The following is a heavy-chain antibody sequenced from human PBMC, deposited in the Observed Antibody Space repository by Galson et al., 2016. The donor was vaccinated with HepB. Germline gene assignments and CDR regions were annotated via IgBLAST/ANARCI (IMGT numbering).Heavy chain of an antibody. CDR3: ARDEGVGVYGMDV. Sequence: ATLSLTCAVYGGSFSDYYRSWVRQPPGRGLEWIGEIHHSGSTNYNPSLKSRVTISVDKSKNQFSLKLTSVTAADMAVYYCARDEGVGVYGMDVWGQETTVTVSS. J-gene: IGHJ6*02. CDR2: IHHSGST. V-gene: IGHV4-34*01. CDR1: GGSFSDYY.